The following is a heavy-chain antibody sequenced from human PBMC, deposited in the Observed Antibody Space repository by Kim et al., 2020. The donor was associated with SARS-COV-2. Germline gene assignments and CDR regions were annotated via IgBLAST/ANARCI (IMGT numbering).Heavy chain of an antibody. V-gene: IGHV3-23*01. D-gene: IGHD3-22*01. J-gene: IGHJ4*02. Sequence: GGSLRLSCAASGFTFSSYAMSWVRQAPGKGLEWVSAISGSGGSTYYADSVKGRFTISRDNSKNTLYLQMNSLRAEDTAVYYCAKDLDYYDSSGYSFCGYWGQGTLVTVSS. CDR3: AKDLDYYDSSGYSFCGY. CDR2: ISGSGGST. CDR1: GFTFSSYA.